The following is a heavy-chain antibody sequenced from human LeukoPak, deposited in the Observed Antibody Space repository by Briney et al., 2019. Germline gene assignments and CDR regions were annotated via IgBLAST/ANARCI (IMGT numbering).Heavy chain of an antibody. CDR1: GFTFTHAW. CDR3: ATCPTSYADYRYLGY. D-gene: IGHD4-17*01. J-gene: IGHJ4*02. V-gene: IGHV3-15*01. CDR2: IKSKSIGGTI. Sequence: PGGSLRLSCAASGFTFTHAWMSWVRQAPGKGLEWVGRIKSKSIGGTIDYAGSVKGRFTISRDDSKNALYLQMNSLKTEDTAVYYCATCPTSYADYRYLGYWGQGTLVTVSS.